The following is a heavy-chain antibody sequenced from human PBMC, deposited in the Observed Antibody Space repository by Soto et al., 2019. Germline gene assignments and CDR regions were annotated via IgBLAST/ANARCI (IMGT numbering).Heavy chain of an antibody. Sequence: GESLKISCKGSGYSFTSYWIGWVRQMPGKGLEWMGIIYPGDSDTRYSPSFQGQVTISADKSISTAYLQWSGLKASDTAMYYCARLHPPGAGDYYGMDVWGQGTTVTVSS. D-gene: IGHD6-19*01. J-gene: IGHJ6*02. CDR2: IYPGDSDT. CDR3: ARLHPPGAGDYYGMDV. V-gene: IGHV5-51*01. CDR1: GYSFTSYW.